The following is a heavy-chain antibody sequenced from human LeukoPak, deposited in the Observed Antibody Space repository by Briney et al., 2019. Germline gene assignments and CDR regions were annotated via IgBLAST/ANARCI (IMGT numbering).Heavy chain of an antibody. CDR3: ARGPRPYYYDSSGYPPLDY. J-gene: IGHJ4*02. Sequence: ASVKVSCKASGGTFSSYAISWVRQAPGQGLEWMGGIIPIFGTANYAQKFQGRVTITADESTSTAHMELSSLRSEDTAVYYCARGPRPYYYDSSGYPPLDYWGQGTLVTVSS. D-gene: IGHD3-22*01. CDR1: GGTFSSYA. V-gene: IGHV1-69*01. CDR2: IIPIFGTA.